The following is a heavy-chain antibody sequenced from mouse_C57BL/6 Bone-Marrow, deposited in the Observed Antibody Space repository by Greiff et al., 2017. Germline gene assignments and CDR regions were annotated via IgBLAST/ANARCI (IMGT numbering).Heavy chain of an antibody. CDR3: ARSGWFFDY. D-gene: IGHD2-3*01. J-gene: IGHJ2*01. CDR2: IYPRSGNT. CDR1: GYTFTSYG. Sequence: VQLQQSGAELARPGASVKLSCKASGYTFTSYGISWVKQSNGQGLEWIGEIYPRSGNTYYNEKFKGKATLTSDKSSSTAYMELRSLTSEDSAVYFCARSGWFFDYWGQGTTLTVSS. V-gene: IGHV1-81*01.